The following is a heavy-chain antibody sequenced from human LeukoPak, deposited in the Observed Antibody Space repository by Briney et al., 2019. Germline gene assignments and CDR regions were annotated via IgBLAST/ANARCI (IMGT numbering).Heavy chain of an antibody. CDR2: INSDGSST. J-gene: IGHJ4*02. Sequence: GGSLRLSCAASGFTFSSYWMHWVRQAPGKGLVWVSRINSDGSSTSYADSAKGRFTISRDNAKNTLYLQMSSLRVEDTAVYYCARDQDPLRWELLSYWGQGTLVTVSS. CDR1: GFTFSSYW. D-gene: IGHD1-26*01. V-gene: IGHV3-74*01. CDR3: ARDQDPLRWELLSY.